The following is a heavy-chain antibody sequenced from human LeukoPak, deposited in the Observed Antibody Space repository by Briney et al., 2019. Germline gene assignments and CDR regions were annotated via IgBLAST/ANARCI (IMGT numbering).Heavy chain of an antibody. CDR3: AHTTYFYDSSGYPRSFDI. CDR2: IYWDDDK. Sequence: ASGPTLVKPTQTLTLTCTFSGFSLSTSGVGVGWIRQPPGKALEWLALIYWDDDKRYSPSLKSRLTIAQDTSKNQVVLTMTNMDPVDTATYYCAHTTYFYDSSGYPRSFDIWGQGTMVTVSS. J-gene: IGHJ3*02. V-gene: IGHV2-5*02. CDR1: GFSLSTSGVG. D-gene: IGHD3-22*01.